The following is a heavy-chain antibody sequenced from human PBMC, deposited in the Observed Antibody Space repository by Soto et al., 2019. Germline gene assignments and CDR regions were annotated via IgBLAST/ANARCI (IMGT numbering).Heavy chain of an antibody. CDR3: PSLDSSGWF. J-gene: IGHJ4*02. CDR1: GFTFSGSA. D-gene: IGHD6-19*01. Sequence: EVQLVESGGGLVQPGGSLKLSCAASGFTFSGSAIHWVRQASGKGLEWVGRVRSKANSYATAYTASVKGRFTISSDDSKNTAYLQMNSLKTEDTAVYYCPSLDSSGWFWGQGTLVTVSS. CDR2: VRSKANSYAT. V-gene: IGHV3-73*02.